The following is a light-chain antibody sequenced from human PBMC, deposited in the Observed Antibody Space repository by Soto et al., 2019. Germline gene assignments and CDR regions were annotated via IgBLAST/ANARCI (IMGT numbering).Light chain of an antibody. CDR2: DSD. CDR1: SSNIGTNY. CDR3: GTWDSSLSALV. Sequence: QSVLTQPPSVSAAPGQRVTISCSGSSSNIGTNYVSWYHQFPGTAPKLLIYDSDKRPSGIPDRFSGSKSATSATLGITGLRSGDEADYYCGTWDSSLSALVFGGWTKLTVL. J-gene: IGLJ2*01. V-gene: IGLV1-51*01.